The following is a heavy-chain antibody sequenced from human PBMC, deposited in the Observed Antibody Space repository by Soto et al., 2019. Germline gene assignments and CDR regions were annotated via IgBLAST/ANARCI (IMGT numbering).Heavy chain of an antibody. J-gene: IGHJ5*02. CDR1: GYTFTSYD. Sequence: ASVKVSCKASGYTFTSYDINWVRQATGQGLEWMGWMNPNSGNTGYAQKFQGRVTMTRNTSISTAYMELSSLRSEDTAVYYCARTLYGDNVDSTVEGGVGVGEASIIDIPNPFQSLPWG. CDR3: ARTLYGDNVDSTVEGGVGVGEASIIDIPNPFQSLP. D-gene: IGHD4-17*01. CDR2: MNPNSGNT. V-gene: IGHV1-8*01.